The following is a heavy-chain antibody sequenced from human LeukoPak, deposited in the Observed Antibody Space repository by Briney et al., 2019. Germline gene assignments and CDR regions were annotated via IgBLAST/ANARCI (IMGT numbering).Heavy chain of an antibody. CDR3: AREGYCSSTSCSYYYYYYMDV. D-gene: IGHD2-2*01. Sequence: SETLSLTCSVSGGSLSSYYWSWLRQPAGKGLEWIGRIYTYGSTNYNPSLKSRVTMSVDTSKNQFSLKLSSVTAADTAVYYCAREGYCSSTSCSYYYYYYMDVWGKGTTVTVSS. CDR2: IYTYGST. J-gene: IGHJ6*03. V-gene: IGHV4-4*07. CDR1: GGSLSSYY.